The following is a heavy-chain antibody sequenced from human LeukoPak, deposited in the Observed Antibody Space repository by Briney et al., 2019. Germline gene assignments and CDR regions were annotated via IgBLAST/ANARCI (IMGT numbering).Heavy chain of an antibody. CDR3: ARGLRSKVDY. V-gene: IGHV1-69*13. CDR1: GGTFSSYA. J-gene: IGHJ4*02. Sequence: ASVKVSCKASGGTFSSYAISWVRQAPGQGLEWMGGIIPIFGTANYAQKFQGRVTITADESASTAYMELSSLRSEDTAVYYCARGLRSKVDYWGQGTLVTVSS. CDR2: IIPIFGTA.